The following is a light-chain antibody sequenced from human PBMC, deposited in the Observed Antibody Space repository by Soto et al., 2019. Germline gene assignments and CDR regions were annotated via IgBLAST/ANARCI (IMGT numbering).Light chain of an antibody. CDR3: QQYGSSGT. CDR1: QSVSNNY. J-gene: IGKJ1*01. V-gene: IGKV3-20*01. CDR2: GAS. Sequence: EIALTQSPGTLSLSPGERATLSCRASQSVSNNYLAWYQQKPGQAPMLLIYGASNRATGIPDRFSGSGSGTDFTLTISGLEPEYFAVYYCQQYGSSGTFGQGTKVQIK.